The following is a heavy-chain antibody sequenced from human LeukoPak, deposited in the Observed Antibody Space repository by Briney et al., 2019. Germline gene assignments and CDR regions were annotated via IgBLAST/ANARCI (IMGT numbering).Heavy chain of an antibody. D-gene: IGHD1-26*01. V-gene: IGHV3-23*01. CDR3: AKGGKWDVTPFDY. CDR2: IVGSGGGI. J-gene: IGHJ4*02. CDR1: GFTFSTFA. Sequence: GGSLRLSCAASGFTFSTFAMNWVRQAPGKGLEWVSVIVGSGGGIYYADSVKGRFTISRDNSKNTLYLQVNSLRAEDTAVYYCAKGGKWDVTPFDYWGQGTLVTVSS.